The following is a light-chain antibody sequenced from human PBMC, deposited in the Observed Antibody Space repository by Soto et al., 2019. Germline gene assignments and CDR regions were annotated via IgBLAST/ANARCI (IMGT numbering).Light chain of an antibody. V-gene: IGKV3-20*01. CDR3: QQYGGSRWT. Sequence: EIVLTQSPGTLSLSPGERATLSCRASQSVSSSYLAWYQQKPGQAPRLLIYGASSRATGIPDRFSGSGSGTDFTLTISRLEPEAFVVYYCQQYGGSRWTFGQGTKVEIK. CDR1: QSVSSSY. CDR2: GAS. J-gene: IGKJ1*01.